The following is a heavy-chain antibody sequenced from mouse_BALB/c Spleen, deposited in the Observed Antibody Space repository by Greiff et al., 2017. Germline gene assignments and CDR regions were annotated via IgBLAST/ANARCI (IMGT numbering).Heavy chain of an antibody. CDR3: ARVGRAYGYPLFAY. J-gene: IGHJ3*01. V-gene: IGHV1S29*02. CDR1: GYTFTDYK. CDR2: IYPYNGGT. Sequence: VQLQQSGPELVKPGASVKISCKASGYTFTDYKMHWVKQSHGKSLEWIGYIYPYNGGTGYNQKFKSKATLTVDNSSSTAYMELRSLTSEDSAVYYCARVGRAYGYPLFAYWGQGTLVTVSA. D-gene: IGHD2-2*01.